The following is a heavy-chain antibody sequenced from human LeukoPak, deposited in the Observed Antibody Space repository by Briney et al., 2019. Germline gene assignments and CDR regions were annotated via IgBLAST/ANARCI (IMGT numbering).Heavy chain of an antibody. D-gene: IGHD2-8*01. J-gene: IGHJ3*02. CDR3: AHRRALRGVAILDAFDI. Sequence: SGPTLVKPTQTLTLTCTFSGFSLSTSGVGVGWIRQPPGKALEWLALIYWDDDKRYSPSLKSRLTITKDTSENQVVLTMTNMDPVDTATYYCAHRRALRGVAILDAFDIWGQGTMVTVSS. V-gene: IGHV2-5*02. CDR2: IYWDDDK. CDR1: GFSLSTSGVG.